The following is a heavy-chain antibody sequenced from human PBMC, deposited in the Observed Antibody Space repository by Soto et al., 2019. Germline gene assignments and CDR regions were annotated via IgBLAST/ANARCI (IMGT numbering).Heavy chain of an antibody. Sequence: GGSLRLSCAASGFTFSGYGMHWVRQAPGKGLEWVAVISYDGSNKYYADSVKGRFTISRDNSKNTLYLQMNSLRAEDTAVYYCAKDXNYSNYPYYYYYYGMDVWGQGTTVTVSS. CDR1: GFTFSGYG. CDR2: ISYDGSNK. J-gene: IGHJ6*02. CDR3: AKDXNYSNYPYYYYYYGMDV. V-gene: IGHV3-30*18. D-gene: IGHD4-4*01.